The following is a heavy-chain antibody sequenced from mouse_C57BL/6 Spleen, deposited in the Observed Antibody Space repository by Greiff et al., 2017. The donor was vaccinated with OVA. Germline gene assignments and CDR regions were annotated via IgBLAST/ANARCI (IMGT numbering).Heavy chain of an antibody. V-gene: IGHV1-50*01. CDR2: IDPSDSFP. CDR3: ARDGKGYFDV. D-gene: IGHD1-1*01. CDR1: GYTFTSYW. Sequence: QVQLQQSGAELVKPGASVKLSCKASGYTFTSYWMQWVKQRPGQGLEWIGEIDPSDSFPNYNQKFKGKATLTVDTSSSTAYMQLSSLTSEDSAVYYCARDGKGYFDVWGTGTTVTVSS. J-gene: IGHJ1*03.